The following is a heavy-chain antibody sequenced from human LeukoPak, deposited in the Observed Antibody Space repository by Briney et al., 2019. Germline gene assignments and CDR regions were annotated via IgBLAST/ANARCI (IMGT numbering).Heavy chain of an antibody. D-gene: IGHD1-26*01. V-gene: IGHV3-23*01. CDR2: LSATGGSA. J-gene: IGHJ4*02. CDR3: AKDTAPLGATKEFDH. Sequence: GGSLRLSCAASGFILDNFGMSWVRQAPGKGLEWVSALSATGGSAYYAASAQGRFTTSRDNSKNILYLEMNSLRVDDTAVYYCAKDTAPLGATKEFDHWGQGTLVTVSS. CDR1: GFILDNFG.